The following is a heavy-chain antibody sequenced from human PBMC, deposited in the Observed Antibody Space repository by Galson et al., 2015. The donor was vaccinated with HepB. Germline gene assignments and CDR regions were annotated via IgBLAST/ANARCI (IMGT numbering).Heavy chain of an antibody. Sequence: SLRLSCAASGFTFSSHWMSWVRQAPGKGLEWVAHIKQNGGEVYYEDFVKVRFTISTDNARDSLYLQMNSLRAEDTAVYYCARDPWTSANYNYFDYWGQGTLVTVSS. CDR3: ARDPWTSANYNYFDY. CDR2: IKQNGGEV. CDR1: GFTFSSHW. D-gene: IGHD4/OR15-4a*01. V-gene: IGHV3-7*01. J-gene: IGHJ4*02.